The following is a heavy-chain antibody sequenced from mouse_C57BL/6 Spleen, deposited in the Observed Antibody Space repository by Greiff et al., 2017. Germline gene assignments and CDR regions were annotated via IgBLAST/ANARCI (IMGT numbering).Heavy chain of an antibody. V-gene: IGHV5-17*01. CDR1: GFTFSDYG. J-gene: IGHJ4*01. CDR3: ARSGYYAMDY. Sequence: DVMLVESGGGLVKPGGSLKLSCAASGFTFSDYGMHWVRQAPEKGLEWVAYISSSSSTIYYADTVKGRFTISRDDAKNTLFLQMTSLRSEDTAMYYCARSGYYAMDYWGQGTSVTVSS. CDR2: ISSSSSTI.